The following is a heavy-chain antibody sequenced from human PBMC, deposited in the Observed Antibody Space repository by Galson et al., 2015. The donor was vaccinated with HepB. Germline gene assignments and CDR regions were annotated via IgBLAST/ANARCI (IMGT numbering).Heavy chain of an antibody. V-gene: IGHV5-51*03. Sequence: QSGAEVKKPGESLKISCRASGYNFADYWIGWVRQMPGTGLEWMGLIFPRGSDTRYTPSFEGQVTISVDKSISTVYLQWNSLKASDTAMYFCAKTGGYTFNYFYYIDVWGKGTTVTVSS. J-gene: IGHJ6*03. CDR3: AKTGGYTFNYFYYIDV. CDR1: GYNFADYW. D-gene: IGHD5-12*01. CDR2: IFPRGSDT.